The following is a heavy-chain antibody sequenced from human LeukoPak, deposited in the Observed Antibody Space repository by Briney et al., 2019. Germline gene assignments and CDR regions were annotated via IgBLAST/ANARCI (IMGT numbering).Heavy chain of an antibody. CDR2: IWYDGNTK. J-gene: IGHJ4*02. V-gene: IGHV3-33*01. CDR1: GFTLSAHG. CDR3: ARDEVITFRLFDH. Sequence: PGGSLRLSCAASGFTLSAHGMHWVRQAPGKGLEWLAVIWYDGNTKYYSDSVKGRFTISRDGSKNTLYLEMNSLRAEDTAVYYCARDEVITFRLFDHWGQGTLVTVSS. D-gene: IGHD1-14*01.